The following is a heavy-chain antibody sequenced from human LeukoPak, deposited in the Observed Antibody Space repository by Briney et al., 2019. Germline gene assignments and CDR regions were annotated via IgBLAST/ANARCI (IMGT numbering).Heavy chain of an antibody. V-gene: IGHV3-48*03. Sequence: PGGSLRLSCAASGFTFSSYEMNWVRQAPGKGLEWVSYISSSGSTIYYADSVKGRFTISRDNSKDTVYLQMNSLRADDTAVYYCAKDTGGDAFFDFWGQGTLVSVSS. CDR3: AKDTGGDAFFDF. J-gene: IGHJ4*02. D-gene: IGHD4-17*01. CDR2: ISSSGSTI. CDR1: GFTFSSYE.